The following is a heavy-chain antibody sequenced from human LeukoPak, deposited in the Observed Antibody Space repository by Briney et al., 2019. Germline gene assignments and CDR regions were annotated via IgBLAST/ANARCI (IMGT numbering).Heavy chain of an antibody. V-gene: IGHV3-11*04. CDR2: ISSSGTTI. CDR1: GFTFGEYY. CDR3: ARGVTMVVSSRAFDL. Sequence: PGGSLRLSCAASGFTFGEYYMTWIRQAPGKGLEWVSYISSSGTTIYYADSVKGRFTISRDNAKNSFYLQMDSLRDEETAVYFCARGVTMVVSSRAFDLWGQGTLVTVSS. J-gene: IGHJ3*01. D-gene: IGHD4/OR15-4a*01.